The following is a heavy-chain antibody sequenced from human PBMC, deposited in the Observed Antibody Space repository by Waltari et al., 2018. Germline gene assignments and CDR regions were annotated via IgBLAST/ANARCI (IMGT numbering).Heavy chain of an antibody. CDR3: ASVGATRHY. D-gene: IGHD1-26*01. V-gene: IGHV4-61*02. J-gene: IGHJ4*02. CDR1: GGSISSGSYY. CDR2: IYTSGST. Sequence: QVQLQESGPGLVKPSQTLSLTCTVSGGSISSGSYYWSWIRQPAGKGLEWIGRIYTSGSTNYTPSLKSRVTISVDTSKNQFSLKLSSVTAADTAVYYCASVGATRHYWGQGTLVTVSS.